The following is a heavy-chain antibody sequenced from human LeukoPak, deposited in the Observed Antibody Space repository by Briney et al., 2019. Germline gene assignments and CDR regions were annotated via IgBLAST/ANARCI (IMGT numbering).Heavy chain of an antibody. CDR3: ATSSPRNYFDH. CDR2: IWYDGSQR. J-gene: IGHJ4*02. Sequence: GGSLRLSCVASGFIFSTYGLHWVRQSPGRGLEWVAVIWYDGSQRYYADSVKGRFTISRDDSQNTIYLQMDSLRAEDTAVYYCATSSPRNYFDHWGQGTLVTVS. D-gene: IGHD1-14*01. CDR1: GFIFSTYG. V-gene: IGHV3-33*01.